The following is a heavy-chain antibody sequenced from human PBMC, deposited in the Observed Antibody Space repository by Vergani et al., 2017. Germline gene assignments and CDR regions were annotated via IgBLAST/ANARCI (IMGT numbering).Heavy chain of an antibody. Sequence: QVQLVQSGAEVKKPGSSVKVSCKASGGTFSSYAISWVRQAPGQGLEWMGGIIPIFGTANYAQKFQGRVTITADESTSTAYMELSSLRSEDTAVYYCARGQKWGITMVRGVPSPGWFDPWGQGTLVTVSS. CDR2: IIPIFGTA. J-gene: IGHJ5*02. CDR3: ARGQKWGITMVRGVPSPGWFDP. D-gene: IGHD3-10*01. CDR1: GGTFSSYA. V-gene: IGHV1-69*01.